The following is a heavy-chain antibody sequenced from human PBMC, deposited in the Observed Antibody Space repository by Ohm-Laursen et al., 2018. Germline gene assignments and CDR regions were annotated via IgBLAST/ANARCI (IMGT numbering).Heavy chain of an antibody. V-gene: IGHV3-23*01. J-gene: IGHJ4*02. CDR1: GFIFSSFA. Sequence: SLRLSCAASGFIFSSFAMTWVRQAPGKGLEWVSVISGSGDDTYYTDSVKGRFTVSRDISNNTVYLHMDSLGAEDTAVYYCAKRHLYYFDYWGQGTLVTVSS. CDR3: AKRHLYYFDY. CDR2: ISGSGDDT.